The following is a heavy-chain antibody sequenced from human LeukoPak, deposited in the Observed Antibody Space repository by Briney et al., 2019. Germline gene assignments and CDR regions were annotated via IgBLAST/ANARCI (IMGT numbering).Heavy chain of an antibody. J-gene: IGHJ4*02. CDR2: INPSGGST. V-gene: IGHV1-46*01. D-gene: IGHD2-2*01. Sequence: EWMGIINPSGGSTSYAQKFQGRVTMTRDTSTSTVYMELSSLRSEDTAVYYCARGGSMVYWGQGTLVTVSS. CDR3: ARGGSMVY.